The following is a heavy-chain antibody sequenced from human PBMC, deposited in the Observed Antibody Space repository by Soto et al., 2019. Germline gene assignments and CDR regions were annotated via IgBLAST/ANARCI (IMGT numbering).Heavy chain of an antibody. CDR3: ARQSSSWSSTYYYYYGMDV. D-gene: IGHD6-13*01. V-gene: IGHV4-39*01. J-gene: IGHJ6*02. Sequence: SETLSLTCTVSGGSINSSSYYWGWIRQPPGKGLEWIGSIYYSGSTYYNPSLKSRVTISVDTSKNQFSLKLSSVTAADTAVYYCARQSSSWSSTYYYYYGMDVWGQGTTVTVSS. CDR1: GGSINSSSYY. CDR2: IYYSGST.